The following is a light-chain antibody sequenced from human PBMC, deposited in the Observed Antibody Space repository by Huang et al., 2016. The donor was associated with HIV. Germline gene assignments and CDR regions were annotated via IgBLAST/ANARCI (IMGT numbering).Light chain of an antibody. V-gene: IGKV1D-8*01. Sequence: VLWVTQSPPLLSASTGDRVTITCQSNEDIHDYLAWFRQASGEAPELLIYAASTLQTGVPSRFNGRRSGTDFTLTITCLQPEDFTTYFCQQYFSFPLTFGGGTKV. J-gene: IGKJ4*01. CDR1: EDIHDY. CDR2: AAS. CDR3: QQYFSFPLT.